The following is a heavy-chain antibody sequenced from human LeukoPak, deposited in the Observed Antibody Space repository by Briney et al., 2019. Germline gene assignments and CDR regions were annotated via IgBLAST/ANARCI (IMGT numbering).Heavy chain of an antibody. Sequence: GGSLRLSCAASGFTFSSYAMRWVRQARGKGVEWVSAISGSGGRTYYADCVKGRFTISRDNSKNTLYLQMNSLRAEDTAVYYCAKGSAVAGTGWFDPWGQGTLVTVSS. CDR2: ISGSGGRT. J-gene: IGHJ5*02. CDR3: AKGSAVAGTGWFDP. D-gene: IGHD6-19*01. CDR1: GFTFSSYA. V-gene: IGHV3-23*01.